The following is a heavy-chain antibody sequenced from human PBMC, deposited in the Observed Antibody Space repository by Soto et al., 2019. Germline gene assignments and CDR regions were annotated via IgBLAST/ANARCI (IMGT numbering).Heavy chain of an antibody. CDR2: IKSKTDGGTT. CDR1: GFTFSNAW. J-gene: IGHJ4*02. V-gene: IGHV3-15*07. CDR3: TTDLSLPTVTTPPTARGY. D-gene: IGHD4-17*01. Sequence: GGSLRLSCAASGFTFSNAWMNWVRQAPGKGLEWVGRIKSKTDGGTTDYAAPVKGRFTISRDDSKNTLYLQMNSLKTEDTAVYYCTTDLSLPTVTTPPTARGYWGQGTLVTVSS.